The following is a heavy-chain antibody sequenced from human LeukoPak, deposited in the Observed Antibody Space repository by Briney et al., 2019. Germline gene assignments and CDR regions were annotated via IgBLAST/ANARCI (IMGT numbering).Heavy chain of an antibody. CDR2: ISSSSTI. V-gene: IGHV3-48*04. CDR3: ARLSYSSGCL. Sequence: GGSLRLSCAASGFTFSSYSMNWVRQAPGKGLEWVSYISSSSTIYYADSVKGRFTISRDNAKNSLYLQMNSLRAEDTAVYYCARLSYSSGCLWGQGTLVTVSS. D-gene: IGHD6-19*01. J-gene: IGHJ4*02. CDR1: GFTFSSYS.